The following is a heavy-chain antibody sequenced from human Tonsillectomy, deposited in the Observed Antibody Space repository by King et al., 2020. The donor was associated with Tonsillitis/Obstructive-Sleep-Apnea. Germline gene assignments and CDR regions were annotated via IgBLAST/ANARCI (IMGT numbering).Heavy chain of an antibody. V-gene: IGHV2-5*02. J-gene: IGHJ3*02. Sequence: FTLKESGPTLVKPTQTLTLTCTFSGFSLSTGGVGVGWIRQPPGKALEWLALIYWDDDKCYSPSLKSRLTITKETSKNQVVLTMTNMDPVDTATYYCARGNYDSDAFDIWGQGTMVTVSS. CDR1: GFSLSTGGVG. CDR2: IYWDDDK. D-gene: IGHD3-3*01. CDR3: ARGNYDSDAFDI.